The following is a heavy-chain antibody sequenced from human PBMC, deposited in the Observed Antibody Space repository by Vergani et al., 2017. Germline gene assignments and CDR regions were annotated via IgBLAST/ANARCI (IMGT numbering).Heavy chain of an antibody. V-gene: IGHV1-2*02. D-gene: IGHD6-19*01. J-gene: IGHJ4*02. CDR2: INPNSGGT. CDR3: ARGQLLPTLSFDY. CDR1: GSPFTGYS. Sequence: QVQLVQSGAEVKKPGASVKVSCKASGSPFTGYSMHWVRQAPGQGLEWMGWINPNSGGTNYAQKFPGRVTMTRDTSISTAYMELSRLRSDDTAVYYCARGQLLPTLSFDYWGQGTLVTVSS.